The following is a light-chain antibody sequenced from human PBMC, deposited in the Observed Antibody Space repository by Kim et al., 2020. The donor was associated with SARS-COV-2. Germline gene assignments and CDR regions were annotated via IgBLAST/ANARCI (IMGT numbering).Light chain of an antibody. CDR2: DVI. V-gene: IGLV2-14*03. CDR1: STIIGAYDI. Sequence: GQSLTISCTGSSTIIGAYDIVSWYRHHPGKAPQLMIYDVIKRPSGVSNPFSGSKSGNTASLTISGLQADDEGDYYCTSYTTNSIVVFGGGTKLTVL. CDR3: TSYTTNSIVV. J-gene: IGLJ2*01.